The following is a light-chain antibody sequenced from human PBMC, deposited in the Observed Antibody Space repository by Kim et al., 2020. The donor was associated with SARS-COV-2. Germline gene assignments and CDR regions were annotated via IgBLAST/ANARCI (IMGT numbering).Light chain of an antibody. CDR1: QSVGNY. V-gene: IGKV3-11*01. J-gene: IGKJ4*01. CDR3: QYRSNSPLT. CDR2: DAS. Sequence: ETVMTQYPATLSLSPGERATLSCRASQSVGNYLAWYQQKAGQAPRILIYDASNRAPGIPARFSGSGSVADFTLTISSLEPDDFADYYCQYRSNSPLTFGGGTKVEIK.